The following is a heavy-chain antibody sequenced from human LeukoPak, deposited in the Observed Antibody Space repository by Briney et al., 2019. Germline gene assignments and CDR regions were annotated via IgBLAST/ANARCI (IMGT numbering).Heavy chain of an antibody. Sequence: GRSLRLSCAASGFTFSSYAMHWVRQAPGKGLEWVSTFSGSGGGTYYADSVKGRFTISRDNSKNTLYLQMNSLRAEDTAVYYCARVAAGIGFFQHWGRGTLVTVSS. J-gene: IGHJ1*01. CDR2: FSGSGGGT. V-gene: IGHV3-23*01. D-gene: IGHD6-13*01. CDR1: GFTFSSYA. CDR3: ARVAAGIGFFQH.